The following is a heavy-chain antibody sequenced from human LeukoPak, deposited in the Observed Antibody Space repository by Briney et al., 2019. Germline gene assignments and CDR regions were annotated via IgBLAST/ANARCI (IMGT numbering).Heavy chain of an antibody. CDR1: GGSFSGYY. CDR2: INHSGST. D-gene: IGHD5-18*01. J-gene: IGHJ4*02. V-gene: IGHV4-34*01. Sequence: SENLSLTCAVYGGSFSGYYWSWIRQPPGKGLEWIGEINHSGSTNYNPSLKSRVTISVDTSKNQFSLKLSSVTAADTAVYYCARDLQLWTTRDTRGGAQVGYWGQGTLVTVSS. CDR3: ARDLQLWTTRDTRGGAQVGY.